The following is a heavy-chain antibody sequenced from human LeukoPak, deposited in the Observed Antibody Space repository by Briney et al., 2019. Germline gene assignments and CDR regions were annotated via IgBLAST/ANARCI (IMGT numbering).Heavy chain of an antibody. J-gene: IGHJ4*02. D-gene: IGHD3-22*01. CDR1: GYTFTIYG. Sequence: ASVNVSYRASGYTFTIYGISWVRQAPGQGLEWMGWISVYNGNTNYAQKLQGRDTITTDTSTSTAYMELRSLRSDDTAVYYCAREDYDSSGPGDYWGQGTLVTVSS. CDR2: ISVYNGNT. V-gene: IGHV1-18*01. CDR3: AREDYDSSGPGDY.